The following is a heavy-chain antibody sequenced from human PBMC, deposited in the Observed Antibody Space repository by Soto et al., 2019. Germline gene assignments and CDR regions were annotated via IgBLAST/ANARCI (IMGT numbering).Heavy chain of an antibody. V-gene: IGHV3-7*01. CDR3: ARKQWLKNYGMDV. CDR2: IKQDGSEK. D-gene: IGHD6-19*01. J-gene: IGHJ6*02. CDR1: GFTFSSYW. Sequence: EVQLVESGGGLVQPGGSLRLSCAASGFTFSSYWMSWVRQAPGKGLEWVANIKQDGSEKYYVDSVKGRFTISRDNAKNSLYLQMNSLRAEDTAVYYCARKQWLKNYGMDVWGQGTTVTVSS.